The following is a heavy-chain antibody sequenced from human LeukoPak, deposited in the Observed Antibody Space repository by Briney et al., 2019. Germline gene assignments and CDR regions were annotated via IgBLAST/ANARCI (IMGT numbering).Heavy chain of an antibody. CDR1: GFTFSNAW. J-gene: IGHJ3*02. Sequence: GGSLRLSCAASGFTFSNAWMSWVRQAPGKGLEWVSAIRGSGTSTYYADSVKGRFTISRDNSKNTLYLQMNSLRAEDTAVYYCAKASTMIVGDAFDIWGQGTMVTVSS. CDR2: IRGSGTST. CDR3: AKASTMIVGDAFDI. D-gene: IGHD3-22*01. V-gene: IGHV3-23*01.